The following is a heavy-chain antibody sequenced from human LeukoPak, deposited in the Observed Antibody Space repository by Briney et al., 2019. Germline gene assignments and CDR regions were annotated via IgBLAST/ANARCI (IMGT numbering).Heavy chain of an antibody. D-gene: IGHD3-3*01. CDR3: ARDTYEPGLIDF. CDR2: INSGSSDK. V-gene: IGHV3-21*05. CDR1: GFTFSLYA. Sequence: KPGGSLRLSCAASGFTFSLYAMNWVRQASGKGLEWVSYINSGSSDKHYTESVRGRFTISRDNAKKTLYLQMNSLRAEDTAVYFCARDTYEPGLIDFWGQGTLVSVSS. J-gene: IGHJ4*02.